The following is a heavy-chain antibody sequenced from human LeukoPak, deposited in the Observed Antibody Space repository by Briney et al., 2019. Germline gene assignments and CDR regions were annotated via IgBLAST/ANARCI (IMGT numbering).Heavy chain of an antibody. CDR2: FDPEDGET. V-gene: IGHV1-24*01. CDR1: GYTLTELS. Sequence: GASVKVSCKVSGYTLTELSMHWVRQAPGKGLEWMGGFDPEDGETIYTQKFQGRVTMTEDTSTDTAYMELSSLRSEDTAVYYCATGMPLPVPGIFDYWGQGTLVTVSS. CDR3: ATGMPLPVPGIFDY. J-gene: IGHJ4*02. D-gene: IGHD2-2*01.